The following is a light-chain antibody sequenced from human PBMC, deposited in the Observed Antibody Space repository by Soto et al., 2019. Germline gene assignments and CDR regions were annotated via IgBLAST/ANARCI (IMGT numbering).Light chain of an antibody. J-gene: IGKJ2*01. CDR3: QHYHGWVQS. V-gene: IGKV3-15*01. CDR1: QGLGSR. Sequence: EILMTQSPATLSVSPGGTATLSCRASQGLGSRLAWYQQKPGQAPRLLIYDASTRATGVPDRFSANGSETHFTLTITSLQSEDFAVYDCQHYHGWVQSFGQGTKLEIK. CDR2: DAS.